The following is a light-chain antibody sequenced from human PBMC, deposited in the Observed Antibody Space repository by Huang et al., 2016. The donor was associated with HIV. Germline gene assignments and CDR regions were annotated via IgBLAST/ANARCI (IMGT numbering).Light chain of an antibody. J-gene: IGKJ2*01. V-gene: IGKV3-11*01. CDR3: HQRANWPST. CDR2: DAS. Sequence: EIVLTQSPATLSLSPGERPTLSCRASMSVGNHLAWYQQKPGQAPRLLIYDASNRAAGIPARFSGSGSGTDFTLTISSLEPEDFAVYFCHQRANWPSTFGQGTTLGIK. CDR1: MSVGNH.